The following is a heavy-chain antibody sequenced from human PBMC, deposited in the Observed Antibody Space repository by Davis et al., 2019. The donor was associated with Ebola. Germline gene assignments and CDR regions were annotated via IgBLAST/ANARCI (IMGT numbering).Heavy chain of an antibody. V-gene: IGHV5-51*01. J-gene: IGHJ4*02. D-gene: IGHD3-3*02. CDR2: IYPGDSDT. Sequence: SCTGSGYTFTTYWIGWVRQMPGKGLEWMGIIYPGDSDTRYSPSFQGQVTISADKSISTAYLQWSSLKASDTAMYYCARRGGWSGAFLDYWGQGTLVTVSS. CDR3: ARRGGWSGAFLDY. CDR1: GYTFTTYW.